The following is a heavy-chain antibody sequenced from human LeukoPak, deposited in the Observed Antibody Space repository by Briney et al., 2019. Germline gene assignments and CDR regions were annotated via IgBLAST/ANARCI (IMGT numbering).Heavy chain of an antibody. J-gene: IGHJ4*02. V-gene: IGHV1-69*13. Sequence: GASVKVSCKASGGTFSSYAVSWVRQAPGQGLEWMGGIIPIFGTANYAQKFQGRVTITADESTSTAYMELSSLRSEDTAVYYRAVNRRDGYNFGFGYWGQGTLVTVSS. CDR2: IIPIFGTA. D-gene: IGHD5-24*01. CDR1: GGTFSSYA. CDR3: AVNRRDGYNFGFGY.